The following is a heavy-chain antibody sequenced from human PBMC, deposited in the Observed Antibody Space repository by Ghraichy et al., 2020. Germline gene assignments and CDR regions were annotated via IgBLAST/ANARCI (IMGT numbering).Heavy chain of an antibody. J-gene: IGHJ5*02. CDR2: ISGSGGST. CDR1: GFTFSSYA. Sequence: GGSLRLSCAASGFTFSSYAMSWVRQAPGQGLEWDSVISGSGGSTYYADSVKGRFTISRDNSKNTLYLQMNSLRAEDTAVYYCAKDNLAGYSSGWYSGWFDPWGQGTLVTVSS. CDR3: AKDNLAGYSSGWYSGWFDP. V-gene: IGHV3-23*01. D-gene: IGHD6-19*01.